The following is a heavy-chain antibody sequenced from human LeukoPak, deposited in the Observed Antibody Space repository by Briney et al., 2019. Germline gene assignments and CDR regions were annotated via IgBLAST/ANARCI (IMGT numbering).Heavy chain of an antibody. CDR3: ARDVRQLWSGGNDAFDI. CDR1: GYTFTSYT. D-gene: IGHD5-18*01. Sequence: ASVKVSCKASGYTFTSYTIHWVRQAPGQRLQWMGWINAGNGNTKYSQDFQGRVTITRDTSASTAYMELSRLRSDDTAVYYCARDVRQLWSGGNDAFDIWGQGTMVTVSS. CDR2: INAGNGNT. V-gene: IGHV1-3*01. J-gene: IGHJ3*02.